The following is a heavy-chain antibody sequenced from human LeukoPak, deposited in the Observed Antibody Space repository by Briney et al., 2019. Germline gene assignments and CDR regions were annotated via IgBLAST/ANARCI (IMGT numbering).Heavy chain of an antibody. CDR3: ARVTLVRGVG. CDR2: IKQDGSQK. J-gene: IGHJ4*02. Sequence: GGSLRLSCAASGFTFSNYWVTWIRQAPGKGLEWVANIKQDGSQKFYVDSVKGRFTISRDNAKNLLYLQMYSLRAEDTAVYYCARVTLVRGVGWGQGTLVTVSS. CDR1: GFTFSNYW. D-gene: IGHD3-10*01. V-gene: IGHV3-7*01.